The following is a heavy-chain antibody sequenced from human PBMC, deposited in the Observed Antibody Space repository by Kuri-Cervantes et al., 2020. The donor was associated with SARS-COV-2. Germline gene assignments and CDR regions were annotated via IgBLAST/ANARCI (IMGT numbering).Heavy chain of an antibody. V-gene: IGHV3-21*01. D-gene: IGHD2-21*01. Sequence: GESLKISCAASGFTFSSYSMNWVRQAPGKGLEWVSSISSSSSYIYYADSVKGRFTISRDNAKNSLYLQMNSLRGEDTAMYYCARVAGEGPIYYYYMDVWGEGTTVTVSS. CDR2: ISSSSSYI. CDR3: ARVAGEGPIYYYYMDV. J-gene: IGHJ6*03. CDR1: GFTFSSYS.